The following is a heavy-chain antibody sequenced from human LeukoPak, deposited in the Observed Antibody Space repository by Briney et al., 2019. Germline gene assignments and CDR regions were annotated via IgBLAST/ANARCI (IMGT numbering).Heavy chain of an antibody. D-gene: IGHD3-22*01. V-gene: IGHV3-23*01. CDR1: GFTFSSYA. Sequence: GGSLRLSCAASGFTFSSYAMSWVRQAPGKGLEWVLAISGSGGSTYYADSVKGRFTISRDNSKNTLYLQMNSLRAEDTAVYYCAKDLVYDSSGYYTPGAFDIWGQGTMVTVSS. CDR3: AKDLVYDSSGYYTPGAFDI. CDR2: ISGSGGST. J-gene: IGHJ3*02.